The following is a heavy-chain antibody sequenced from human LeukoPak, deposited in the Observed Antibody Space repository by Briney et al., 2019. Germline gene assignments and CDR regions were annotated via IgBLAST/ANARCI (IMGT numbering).Heavy chain of an antibody. CDR2: INSDGSST. CDR3: ARDPHYYDSSGCYYYFDY. CDR1: GFTFSSYW. Sequence: QPGGSLRLSCAASGFTFSSYWMHWVRQAPGKGLVWVSRINSDGSSTSYADSVKGRFTISRDNAKNTLYLQMNSLRAEDTAVYYCARDPHYYDSSGCYYYFDYWGQGTLVTVSS. D-gene: IGHD3-22*01. V-gene: IGHV3-74*01. J-gene: IGHJ4*02.